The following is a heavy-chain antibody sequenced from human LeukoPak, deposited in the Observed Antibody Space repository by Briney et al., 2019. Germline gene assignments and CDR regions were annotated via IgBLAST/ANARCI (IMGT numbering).Heavy chain of an antibody. D-gene: IGHD3-16*02. Sequence: GGSLRLSCAASGFTFSSYGMHWVRQAPGKGLEWVAVISYDGSNKYYADSVKGRFTISRDNSKNTLYLQMNSLRAEDTAVYYCAKDLARFDILSPFDYWGQGTLVTVSS. CDR2: ISYDGSNK. CDR3: AKDLARFDILSPFDY. J-gene: IGHJ4*02. CDR1: GFTFSSYG. V-gene: IGHV3-30*18.